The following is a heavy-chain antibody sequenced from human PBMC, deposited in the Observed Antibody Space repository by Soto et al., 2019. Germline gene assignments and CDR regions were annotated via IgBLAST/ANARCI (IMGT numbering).Heavy chain of an antibody. CDR3: ARGRSSIAANWMRFDP. Sequence: QVQLQESGPGLVKPSQTLSLTCTVSGGSISSGGYYWSWIRQHPGKGLEWIGYIYYSGSTYYNPSLKSRVTISVDTSTNQFSLKLSSVTAAATAVYYCARGRSSIAANWMRFDPWGQGTLFTVSS. D-gene: IGHD6-25*01. CDR2: IYYSGST. J-gene: IGHJ5*02. V-gene: IGHV4-31*03. CDR1: GGSISSGGYY.